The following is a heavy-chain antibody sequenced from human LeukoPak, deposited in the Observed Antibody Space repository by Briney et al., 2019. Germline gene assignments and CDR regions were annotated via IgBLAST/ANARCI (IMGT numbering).Heavy chain of an antibody. J-gene: IGHJ6*02. CDR1: GFSFTNFG. D-gene: IGHD3-10*01. CDR2: MTQEGSEK. CDR3: ARDRGAYRGYYYGMDV. Sequence: GGSLRLSCAGSGFSFTNFGMNWVRQAPGKGMEWVANMTQEGSEKSYVDSVKGRFTISRDNANNILYLQMTGLRGEETAVYYCARDRGAYRGYYYGMDVWGPGTMVTVSS. V-gene: IGHV3-7*01.